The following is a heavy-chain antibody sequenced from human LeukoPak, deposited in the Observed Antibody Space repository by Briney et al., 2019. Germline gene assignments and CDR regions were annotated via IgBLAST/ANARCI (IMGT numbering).Heavy chain of an antibody. J-gene: IGHJ3*02. V-gene: IGHV4-59*01. Sequence: SETLSLTCTVSGGSISSYYWSWIRQPPGKGLEWIGYIYYSGSTNYNPSLKSRVTISVDTSKNQFSLKLSSVTAADTAVYYCARDTLDSAGGHAFDIWGQGTMVTVSS. CDR3: ARDTLDSAGGHAFDI. CDR1: GGSISSYY. D-gene: IGHD4-11*01. CDR2: IYYSGST.